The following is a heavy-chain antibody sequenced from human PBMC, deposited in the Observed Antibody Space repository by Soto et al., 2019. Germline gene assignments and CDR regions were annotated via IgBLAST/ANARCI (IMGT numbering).Heavy chain of an antibody. CDR2: ISAYNANA. V-gene: IGHV1-18*01. CDR1: GYTFRHFG. Sequence: QIQLLQSGAEVKKHGPSVQVNCKASGYTFRHFGISWVRQAPGQGLEWMGWISAYNANANYAQKFQGRLTMTADTSTSTAYMELRSLRSDDTAVYYCARENSYFDYWGQGSMGTVSS. CDR3: ARENSYFDY. J-gene: IGHJ4*02.